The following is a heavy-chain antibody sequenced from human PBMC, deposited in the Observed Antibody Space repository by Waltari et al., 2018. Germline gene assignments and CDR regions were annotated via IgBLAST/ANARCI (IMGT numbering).Heavy chain of an antibody. V-gene: IGHV3-30*18. CDR2: ISYDGSNK. Sequence: QVQLVESGGGVVQPGRSLRLSCAASGFTFSSYGMHWVRQAPGKGLEWVAVISYDGSNKYYADSVKGRFTISRDNSKNTLYLQMNSLRAEDTAVYYCAKAGIQLWLLFDYWGQGTLVTVSS. J-gene: IGHJ4*02. D-gene: IGHD5-18*01. CDR1: GFTFSSYG. CDR3: AKAGIQLWLLFDY.